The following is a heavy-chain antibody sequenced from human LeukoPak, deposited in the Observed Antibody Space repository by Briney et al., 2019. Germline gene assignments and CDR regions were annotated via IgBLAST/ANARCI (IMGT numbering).Heavy chain of an antibody. CDR2: ISSSGSTI. J-gene: IGHJ6*03. CDR1: GFTFSSYW. D-gene: IGHD2-2*01. V-gene: IGHV3-11*01. CDR3: ARDRQYIVVVPAATYYYYYMDV. Sequence: GGSLRLSCAASGFTFSSYWMSWIRQAPGKGLEWVSYISSSGSTIYYADSVKGRFTISRDNAKNSLYLQMNSLRAEDTAVYYCARDRQYIVVVPAATYYYYYMDVWGKGTTVTISS.